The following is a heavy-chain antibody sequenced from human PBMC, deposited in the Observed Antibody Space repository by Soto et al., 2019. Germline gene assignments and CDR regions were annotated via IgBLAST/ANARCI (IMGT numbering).Heavy chain of an antibody. V-gene: IGHV3-48*02. CDR2: ISSSSSTI. Sequence: GGSLRLSCAASGFTFSSYSMNWVRQAPGKGLEWVSYISSSSSTIYYADSVKGRFTISRDNAKNSLYLQMNSLRDEDTAVYYCARDPPVEMATPAAEYFQHWGQGTLVTVSS. CDR1: GFTFSSYS. J-gene: IGHJ1*01. D-gene: IGHD5-12*01. CDR3: ARDPPVEMATPAAEYFQH.